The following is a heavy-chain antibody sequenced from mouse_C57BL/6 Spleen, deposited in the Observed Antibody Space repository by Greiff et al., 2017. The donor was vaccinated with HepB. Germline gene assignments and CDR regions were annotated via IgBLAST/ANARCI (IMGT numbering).Heavy chain of an antibody. CDR1: GYTFTDYN. D-gene: IGHD1-1*01. V-gene: IGHV1-18*01. J-gene: IGHJ1*03. CDR3: ARWRDYYGRGGYFDV. CDR2: INPNNGGT. Sequence: VQLQQSGPELVKPGASVKIPCKASGYTFTDYNMDWVKQSHGKSLEWIGDINPNNGGTIYNQKFKGKATLTVDKSSSTAYMELRSLTSEDTAVYYCARWRDYYGRGGYFDVWGTGTTVTVSS.